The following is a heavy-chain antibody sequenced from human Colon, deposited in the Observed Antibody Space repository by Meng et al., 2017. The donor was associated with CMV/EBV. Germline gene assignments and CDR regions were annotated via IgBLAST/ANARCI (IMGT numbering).Heavy chain of an antibody. CDR1: GYTFTSHG. V-gene: IGHV1-18*01. D-gene: IGHD6-13*01. CDR2: ISAYNTNT. Sequence: QVQLVQSGAEVTKPGASVEVSCKASGYTFTSHGISWARQAPGQGLEWMGWISAYNTNTDYAQKLQGRVTMTTDTSTSTAYMDLRTLKSDDTAVYYCAREVEGSSSRYIDYWGQGTLVTVSS. CDR3: AREVEGSSSRYIDY. J-gene: IGHJ4*02.